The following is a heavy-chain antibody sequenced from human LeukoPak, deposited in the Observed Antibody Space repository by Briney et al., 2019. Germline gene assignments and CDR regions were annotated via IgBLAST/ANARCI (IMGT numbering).Heavy chain of an antibody. CDR3: ARHRYYYDGSGYYGPRWYFDL. CDR2: IFYTGST. V-gene: IGHV4-39*01. D-gene: IGHD3-22*01. Sequence: PSASLSLTCTVSGASISSSSYYWGWIRQPPGKGLEWIGNIFYTGSTHYNPSLRSRVTISVDTSRNQFSLRLTPVTAADTALYYCARHRYYYDGSGYYGPRWYFDLWGPGTPVAVSS. J-gene: IGHJ2*01. CDR1: GASISSSSYY.